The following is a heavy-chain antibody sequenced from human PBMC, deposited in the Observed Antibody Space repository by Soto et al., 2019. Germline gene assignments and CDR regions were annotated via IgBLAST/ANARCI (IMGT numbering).Heavy chain of an antibody. CDR2: SSATGAGT. J-gene: IGHJ4*02. Sequence: EVQLLESGGGLVQPGGSLRLSCAASGFTFSSYGMTWVRQAPGKGVEWVSFSSATGAGTYYADSVKGRFTIARDNAKNTLDLQMTSLRADDTAVYYWAKDRRAGGNYGLYSDFWGQGAMVIVSS. CDR1: GFTFSSYG. V-gene: IGHV3-23*01. CDR3: AKDRRAGGNYGLYSDF. D-gene: IGHD1-7*01.